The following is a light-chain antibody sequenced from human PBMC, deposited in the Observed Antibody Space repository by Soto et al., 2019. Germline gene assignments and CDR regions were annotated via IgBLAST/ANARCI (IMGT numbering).Light chain of an antibody. Sequence: EIVLTQSPATLSLSPGEGTTLSCRASQSVKRRLGWYQQKPGQAPTLLIYDASNRATGIPARFCGSGSDTDFTLTICSLEPEDFAIYYCQQRDDWPLTFGGGTRVEIK. CDR3: QQRDDWPLT. CDR1: QSVKRR. CDR2: DAS. V-gene: IGKV3-11*01. J-gene: IGKJ4*01.